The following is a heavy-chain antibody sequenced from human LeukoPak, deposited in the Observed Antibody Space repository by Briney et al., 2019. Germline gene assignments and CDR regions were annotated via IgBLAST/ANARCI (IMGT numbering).Heavy chain of an antibody. Sequence: GGSLRLSCAASGFTFSSYGMHWVRQAPGKGLEWVANINEDAKKKNYVDSVKGRFTISRDNTDNSLYLQINSLRVEDTAVYYCARDTYGDGDFWGQXTLVTVSS. CDR2: INEDAKKK. J-gene: IGHJ4*02. V-gene: IGHV3-7*01. CDR1: GFTFSSYG. D-gene: IGHD4-17*01. CDR3: ARDTYGDGDF.